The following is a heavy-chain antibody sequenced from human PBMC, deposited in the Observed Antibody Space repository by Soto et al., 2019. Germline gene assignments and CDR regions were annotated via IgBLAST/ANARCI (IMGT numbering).Heavy chain of an antibody. CDR3: ASGASRWYPYFLDS. Sequence: QAQVVQSGAEVRKPGSSVKLSCKASEGTFNSYAIAWVRQAPGQGLEWMGGIIPYYNTLNYAQKFQDRVTITADDSTTPVYMELSSLRSHDTAVYFCASGASRWYPYFLDSWDQATLVTVSS. CDR1: EGTFNSYA. V-gene: IGHV1-69*01. CDR2: IIPYYNTL. D-gene: IGHD6-13*01. J-gene: IGHJ4*02.